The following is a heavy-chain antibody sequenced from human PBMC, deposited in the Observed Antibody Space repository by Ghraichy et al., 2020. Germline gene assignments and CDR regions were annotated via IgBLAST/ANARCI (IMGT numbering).Heavy chain of an antibody. J-gene: IGHJ6*02. D-gene: IGHD3-10*01. Sequence: GGSLRLSCAASGFTFSSYAMSWVRQAPGKGLEWVSAISGSGGSTYYADSVKGRFTISRDNSKNTLYLQMNSLRAEDTAVYYCAHLHALTYYYGSGSYYNLFPLYYYYYYGMDVWGQGTTVTVSS. CDR1: GFTFSSYA. CDR3: AHLHALTYYYGSGSYYNLFPLYYYYYYGMDV. V-gene: IGHV3-23*01. CDR2: ISGSGGST.